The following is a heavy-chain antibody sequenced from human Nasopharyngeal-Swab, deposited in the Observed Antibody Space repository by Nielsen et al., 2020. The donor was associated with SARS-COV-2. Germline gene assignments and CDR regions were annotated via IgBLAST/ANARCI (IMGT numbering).Heavy chain of an antibody. Sequence: GGSLRLSCAASGFTFSSYWMHWVRQAPGKGLVWVSRINSDGSSTSYADSVKGRFTISRDNAKNTLYLQMNSLRAEDTAVYYCHTAMVTASYYYYMDVWGKGTTVTVSS. V-gene: IGHV3-74*01. D-gene: IGHD5-18*01. CDR2: INSDGSST. J-gene: IGHJ6*03. CDR1: GFTFSSYW. CDR3: HTAMVTASYYYYMDV.